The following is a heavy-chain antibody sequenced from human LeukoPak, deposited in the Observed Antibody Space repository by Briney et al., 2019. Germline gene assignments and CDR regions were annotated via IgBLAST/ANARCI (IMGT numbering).Heavy chain of an antibody. Sequence: PSETLSLTCTVSGGSISSSSYYWGWIRQPPGKGLEWIGSIYYSGSTYYNPSLKSRVTISVDTSKNQFSLKLSSVTAADTAVYYCARGKAARHPYYYYYYMDVWGKGTTVTVSS. CDR3: ARGKAARHPYYYYYYMDV. J-gene: IGHJ6*03. V-gene: IGHV4-39*01. CDR1: GGSISSSSYY. D-gene: IGHD6-6*01. CDR2: IYYSGST.